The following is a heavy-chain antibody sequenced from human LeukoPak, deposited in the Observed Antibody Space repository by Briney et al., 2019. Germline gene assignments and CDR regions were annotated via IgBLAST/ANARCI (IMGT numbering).Heavy chain of an antibody. V-gene: IGHV3-30*04. Sequence: PGRSLRLSCAASGFTFSSYAMHWVRQAPGKGLEWVAVISYDGSNKYYADSVKGRFTISRDNSKNTLYLQMNSLRAEDTAVYYCARDVGAYCSSTSCFTKDWGQGTLVTVSP. CDR1: GFTFSSYA. CDR2: ISYDGSNK. J-gene: IGHJ4*02. D-gene: IGHD2-2*01. CDR3: ARDVGAYCSSTSCFTKD.